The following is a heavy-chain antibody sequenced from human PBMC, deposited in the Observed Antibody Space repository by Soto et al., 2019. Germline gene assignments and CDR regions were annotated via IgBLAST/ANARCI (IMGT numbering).Heavy chain of an antibody. Sequence: GGSLRLSCAASGFTFSSYAMSWVRQAPGKGLEWVSAISGSGGSTYYADSVKGRFTISRDNSKNTLYLQMNSLRAEDTAVYYCAKDSSSWPDYYYGMDVWGQGTTVTVSS. CDR2: ISGSGGST. D-gene: IGHD6-13*01. CDR3: AKDSSSWPDYYYGMDV. V-gene: IGHV3-23*01. CDR1: GFTFSSYA. J-gene: IGHJ6*02.